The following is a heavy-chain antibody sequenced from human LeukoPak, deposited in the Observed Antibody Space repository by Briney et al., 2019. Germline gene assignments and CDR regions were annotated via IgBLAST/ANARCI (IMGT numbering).Heavy chain of an antibody. J-gene: IGHJ6*03. CDR2: IYHSGST. D-gene: IGHD2-15*01. CDR1: GGSISSNSYY. Sequence: SETLSLTCAVSGGSISSNSYYWGWIRQPPGKGLEWIGSIYHSGSTYYNPSLKSRVTISIDRSKNQFSLNLTSVTAADTAVYYCARSGDCSGGSCFLWAPYYYYYYMDVWGKGTTVTVSS. V-gene: IGHV4-39*07. CDR3: ARSGDCSGGSCFLWAPYYYYYYMDV.